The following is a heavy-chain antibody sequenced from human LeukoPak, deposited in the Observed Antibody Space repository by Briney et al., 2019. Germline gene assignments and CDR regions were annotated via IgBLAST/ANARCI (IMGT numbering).Heavy chain of an antibody. CDR1: GYTFTGYY. D-gene: IGHD1-7*01. J-gene: IGHJ5*02. Sequence: GASVKVSCKASGYTFTGYYMHWVRQAPGQGLEWMGWINPNSGGTNYAQKFQGRVTMTRDTSISTAYMELSRLRSDDTAVYYCARDGGPYWNYNWFDPWGQGTLVTVPS. V-gene: IGHV1-2*02. CDR2: INPNSGGT. CDR3: ARDGGPYWNYNWFDP.